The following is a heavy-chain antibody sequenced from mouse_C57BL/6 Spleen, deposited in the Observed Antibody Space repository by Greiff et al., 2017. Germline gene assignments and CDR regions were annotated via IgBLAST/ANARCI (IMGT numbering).Heavy chain of an antibody. CDR1: GYAFSSYW. J-gene: IGHJ2*01. Sequence: QVQLQQSGAELVKPGASVKISCKASGYAFSSYWMNWVKQRPGKGLGWIGQIYPGDGDTNYNGKFKGKATLTADKSSSTAYMQLSSLTSEDSAVYFCARGDYSNYVPFDYWGQGTTLTVSS. V-gene: IGHV1-80*01. CDR2: IYPGDGDT. CDR3: ARGDYSNYVPFDY. D-gene: IGHD2-5*01.